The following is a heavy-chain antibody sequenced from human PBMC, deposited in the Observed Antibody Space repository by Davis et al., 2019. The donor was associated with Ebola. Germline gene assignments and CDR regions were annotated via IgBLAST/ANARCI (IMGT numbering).Heavy chain of an antibody. CDR3: SRDLGGMITFGGVFDY. CDR1: AYTFTSYG. Sequence: ASAKVSCKASAYTFTSYGTSWVRQDPGQGLEWMGWISAYNGNTNYAQKLQGRVTMTTDTSTSTAYMELRNLRSDDTAVYYCSRDLGGMITFGGVFDYWGQGTLVIVSS. J-gene: IGHJ4*02. V-gene: IGHV1-18*01. D-gene: IGHD3-16*01. CDR2: ISAYNGNT.